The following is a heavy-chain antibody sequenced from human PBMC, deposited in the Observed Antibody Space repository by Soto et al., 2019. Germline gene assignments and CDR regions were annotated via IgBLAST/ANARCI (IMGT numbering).Heavy chain of an antibody. J-gene: IGHJ5*02. CDR1: GGSNITKSYF. CDR2: IYYTGTT. Sequence: PSETLSLTCTVSGGSNITKSYFWGWIRQPPGQALEWIGNIYYTGTTYYNPSLKSRVTISVDTSKKQFSLKLTSVTAADTAVYYCATRVSGNYFWFGPWGQGTLVTVSS. CDR3: ATRVSGNYFWFGP. V-gene: IGHV4-39*01. D-gene: IGHD1-26*01.